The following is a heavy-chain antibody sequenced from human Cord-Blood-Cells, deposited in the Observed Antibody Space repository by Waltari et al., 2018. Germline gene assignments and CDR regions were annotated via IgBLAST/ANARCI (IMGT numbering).Heavy chain of an antibody. V-gene: IGHV4-59*08. CDR3: ARGGDYWFDP. J-gene: IGHJ5*02. Sequence: QVQLQQSGPALVTPSATLSLPCTVPGGSISSSSWIWTRQTPGKGLEWIGYIYYSGSTNYNPSLKVRVTISVATSKNQFSLKLSSVTAADTAVYYCARGGDYWFDPWGQGTLVTVSS. CDR1: GGSISSSS. CDR2: IYYSGST. D-gene: IGHD4-17*01.